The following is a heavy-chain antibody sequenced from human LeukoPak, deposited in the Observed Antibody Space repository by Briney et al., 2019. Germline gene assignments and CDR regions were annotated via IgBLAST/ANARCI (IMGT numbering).Heavy chain of an antibody. CDR2: IRNDGSNK. Sequence: PGGSLRLSCAASGFTFSTYGLHWVRQAPGKGLEWVAFIRNDGSNKYYADSVKGRFTISRDNSRNTLSLQMNSLRVEDTAVYYCAKIEVSATLDDWGQGTLVTVSS. J-gene: IGHJ4*02. D-gene: IGHD5/OR15-5a*01. CDR1: GFTFSTYG. CDR3: AKIEVSATLDD. V-gene: IGHV3-30*02.